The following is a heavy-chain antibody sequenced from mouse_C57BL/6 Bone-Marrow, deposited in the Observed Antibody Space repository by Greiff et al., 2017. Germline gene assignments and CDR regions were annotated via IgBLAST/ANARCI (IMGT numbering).Heavy chain of an antibody. CDR2: IYPGNSDT. CDR3: TSYYGSSDVWFAY. Sequence: VQLQQSGTVLARPGASVKMSCKTSGYTFTSYWMHWVKQRPGQGLEWIGAIYPGNSDTSYNQKFKGKAKLTAVTSASTAYMELSSLTNEDSAVYYCTSYYGSSDVWFAYWGQGTLVTVSA. J-gene: IGHJ3*01. D-gene: IGHD1-1*01. V-gene: IGHV1-5*01. CDR1: GYTFTSYW.